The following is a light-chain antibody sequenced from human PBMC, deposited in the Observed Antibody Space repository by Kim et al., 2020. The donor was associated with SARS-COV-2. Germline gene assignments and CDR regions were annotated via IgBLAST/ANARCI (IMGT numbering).Light chain of an antibody. CDR2: YDD. Sequence: RQRVTISCSGSSSNIGNNAVNWYQQLPGKAPKLLIYYDDLLPSGVSDRFSGSKSGTSASLAISGLQSEDDADYYCAAWDDSVNGYVFGTGTKVTVL. CDR1: SSNIGNNA. CDR3: AAWDDSVNGYV. J-gene: IGLJ1*01. V-gene: IGLV1-36*01.